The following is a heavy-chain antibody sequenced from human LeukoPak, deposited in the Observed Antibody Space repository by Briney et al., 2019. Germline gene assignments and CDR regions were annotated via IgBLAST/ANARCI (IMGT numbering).Heavy chain of an antibody. J-gene: IGHJ4*02. Sequence: AICCSGCSTYYAPSVKCRFTISRDNSQNTLYLQMNSLRAQDTAVYYCAKAAHFSNYSPLDYWGQGTLVTVSS. CDR2: ICCSGCST. CDR3: AKAAHFSNYSPLDY. D-gene: IGHD2-2*01. V-gene: IGHV3-23*01.